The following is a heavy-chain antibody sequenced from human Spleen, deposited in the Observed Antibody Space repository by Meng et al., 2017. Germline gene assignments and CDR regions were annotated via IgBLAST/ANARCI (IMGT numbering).Heavy chain of an antibody. Sequence: QVQLGQSGAEVKRPGASVKVSCKASGYTFTGYYMHWVRQTPGQGLEWMGRINPNSGGTNYAQKFQGRVTMTRDTSISTAYMKLSRLRSDDTAVYYCARAYYYDSSGYLRHWGQGTLVTVSS. J-gene: IGHJ1*01. CDR1: GYTFTGYY. CDR3: ARAYYYDSSGYLRH. V-gene: IGHV1-2*06. D-gene: IGHD3-22*01. CDR2: INPNSGGT.